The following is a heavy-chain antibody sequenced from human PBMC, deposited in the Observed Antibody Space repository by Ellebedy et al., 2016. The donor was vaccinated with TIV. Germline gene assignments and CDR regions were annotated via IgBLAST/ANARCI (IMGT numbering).Heavy chain of an antibody. D-gene: IGHD2-2*01. V-gene: IGHV4-39*01. CDR1: GGSISSSTYY. J-gene: IGHJ5*02. CDR2: IYYSGST. Sequence: MPSETLSLTCSVSGGSISSSTYYWGWIRQPPGKGLEWIGSIYYSGSTYYNPSLKSRVTISVDTSKNQFSLKLSSVTAADTAVYYCARHGIVVIPTAPPENWFDPWGQGTLVTVSS. CDR3: ARHGIVVIPTAPPENWFDP.